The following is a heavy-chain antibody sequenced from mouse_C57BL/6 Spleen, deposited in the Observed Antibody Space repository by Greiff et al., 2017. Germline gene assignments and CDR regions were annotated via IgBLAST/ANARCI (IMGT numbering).Heavy chain of an antibody. J-gene: IGHJ1*03. CDR3: ARHGGLRQYFDV. Sequence: DVKLQESGGGLVKPGGSLKLSCAASGFTFSSYTMSWVRQTPEKRLEWVATISGGGGNTYYPDSVKGRFTISRDNAKNTLYLQMSSLRSEDTALDYCARHGGLRQYFDVWGTGTTVTVSS. D-gene: IGHD2-4*01. V-gene: IGHV5-9*01. CDR1: GFTFSSYT. CDR2: ISGGGGNT.